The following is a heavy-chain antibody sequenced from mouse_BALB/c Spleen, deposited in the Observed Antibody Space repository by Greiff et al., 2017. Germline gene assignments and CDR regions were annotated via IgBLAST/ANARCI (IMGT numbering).Heavy chain of an antibody. V-gene: IGHV5-6-5*01. D-gene: IGHD2-1*01. CDR1: GFTFSSYA. J-gene: IGHJ2*01. CDR2: ISSGGST. Sequence: EVMLVESGGGLVKPGGSLKLSCAASGFTFSSYAMSWVRQTPEKRLEWVASISSGGSTYYPDSVKGRFTISRDNARNILYLQMSSLRSEDTAMYYCASAHYGNFDYWGQGTTLTVSS. CDR3: ASAHYGNFDY.